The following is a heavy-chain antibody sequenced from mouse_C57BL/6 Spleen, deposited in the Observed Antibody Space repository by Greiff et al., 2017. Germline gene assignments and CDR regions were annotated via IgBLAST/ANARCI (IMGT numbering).Heavy chain of an antibody. CDR1: GFTFSSYA. V-gene: IGHV5-4*01. J-gene: IGHJ4*01. CDR2: ISAGGSYT. CDR3: ARDQLGRYAMDY. D-gene: IGHD4-1*02. Sequence: EVMLVESGGGLVKPGGSLKLSCAASGFTFSSYAMSWVRQTPEKRLEWVATISAGGSYTYYPDNVKGRFTISRDNAKNNLYLQMSHLKSEDTAMYYCARDQLGRYAMDYWGQGTSVTVSS.